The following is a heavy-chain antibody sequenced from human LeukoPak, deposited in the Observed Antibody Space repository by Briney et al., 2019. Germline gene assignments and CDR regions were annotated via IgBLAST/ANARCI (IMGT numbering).Heavy chain of an antibody. CDR3: ARAGGTYYGIAFAI. J-gene: IGHJ3*02. CDR2: ISGSGSTI. CDR1: GFTFSSYE. Sequence: PGGSLRLSCAASGFTFSSYEMNWVRQAPGKGREWASYISGSGSTIYYADSVKGRFAISRDNAKNSLYLQMNSLRAEDTAVYYCARAGGTYYGIAFAIWGQGTMVTASS. D-gene: IGHD1-26*01. V-gene: IGHV3-48*03.